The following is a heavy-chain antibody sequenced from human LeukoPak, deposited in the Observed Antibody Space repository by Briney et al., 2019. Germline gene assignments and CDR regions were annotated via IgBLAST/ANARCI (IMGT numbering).Heavy chain of an antibody. D-gene: IGHD5-24*01. J-gene: IGHJ5*02. CDR3: ARHGLRGDGYNWAANWFDP. V-gene: IGHV4-59*08. Sequence: PSETLSLTCTVSGGSISSYYWSWIRQPPGEGLEWIGYIYYSGSTNYNPSLKSRVTISVDTSKNQFSLKLSSVTAADTAVYYCARHGLRGDGYNWAANWFDPWGQGTLVTVSS. CDR1: GGSISSYY. CDR2: IYYSGST.